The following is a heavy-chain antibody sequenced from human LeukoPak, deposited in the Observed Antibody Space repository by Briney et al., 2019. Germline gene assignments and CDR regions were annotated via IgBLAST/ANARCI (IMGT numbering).Heavy chain of an antibody. CDR3: AKGRGGSRWYSFDY. CDR2: ITWNSVTI. CDR1: GFTFDDYA. J-gene: IGHJ4*02. D-gene: IGHD6-13*01. V-gene: IGHV3-9*01. Sequence: GRSLRLSCAASGFTFDDYAIHWVRHAPGKGLEWVSGITWNSVTIDYGDSVKGRFTISRDNAKNSLYLQMNSLRAEDTALYYCAKGRGGSRWYSFDYWGQGTLVTVSS.